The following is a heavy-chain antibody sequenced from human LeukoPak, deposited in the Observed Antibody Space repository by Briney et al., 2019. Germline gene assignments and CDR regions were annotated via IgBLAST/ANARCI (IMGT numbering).Heavy chain of an antibody. CDR3: ASPLYSSSPVDP. CDR2: ISSSGSTI. V-gene: IGHV3-11*01. CDR1: GFTFSDYY. J-gene: IGHJ5*02. Sequence: GGSLRLSCAASGFTFSDYYMSWIRQAPGKGLEWVSYISSSGSTIYCADSVKGRFTISRDNAKNSLYLQMNSLRAEDTAVYYCASPLYSSSPVDPWGQGTLVTVSS. D-gene: IGHD6-13*01.